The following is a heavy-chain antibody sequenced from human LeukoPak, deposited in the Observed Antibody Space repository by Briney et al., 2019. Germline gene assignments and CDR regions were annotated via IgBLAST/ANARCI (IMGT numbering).Heavy chain of an antibody. CDR1: GFIFSTYW. J-gene: IGHJ4*02. CDR2: IKEDGSES. Sequence: PGGSLRLSCAASGFIFSTYWMTWVRQAPGKGLEWVANIKEDGSESHYVDSVKGRFTISRDNAKNSLYLQMNSLRAEDTAIYYCAKAVGYSSGWYGSPFDYWGQGTLVTVSS. CDR3: AKAVGYSSGWYGSPFDY. V-gene: IGHV3-7*03. D-gene: IGHD6-19*01.